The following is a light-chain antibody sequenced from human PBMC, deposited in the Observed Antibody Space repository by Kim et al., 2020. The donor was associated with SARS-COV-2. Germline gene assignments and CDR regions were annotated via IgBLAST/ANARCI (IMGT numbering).Light chain of an antibody. Sequence: QSVLTQPASVSGSPGQSITISCTGTNSDIGGYNYVSWYQQHPGKAPKLMIFDVTERPSGVSNRFSGSKSGNTASLTISGLQAEDESDYYCSSYTRSKTWVFGGGTKLTVL. V-gene: IGLV2-14*03. CDR2: DVT. CDR3: SSYTRSKTWV. J-gene: IGLJ3*02. CDR1: NSDIGGYNY.